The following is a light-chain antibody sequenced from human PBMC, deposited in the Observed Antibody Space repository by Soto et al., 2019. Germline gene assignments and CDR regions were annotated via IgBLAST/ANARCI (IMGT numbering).Light chain of an antibody. V-gene: IGLV2-14*03. J-gene: IGLJ1*01. Sequence: QSVLTQPASVSGSPVQSITISCTGTSSDVGAYDFVSWYQQHPDKAPKLMIYEVSNRPSGVSNRFSGSKSVNTATLTISGLQAEDGADYYCSSYPSISTRVCGTGTKVT. CDR2: EVS. CDR3: SSYPSISTRV. CDR1: SSDVGAYDF.